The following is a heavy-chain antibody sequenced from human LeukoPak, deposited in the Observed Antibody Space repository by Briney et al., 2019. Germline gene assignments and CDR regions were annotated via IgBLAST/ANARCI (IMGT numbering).Heavy chain of an antibody. CDR3: AREGDTAMDVNWFDP. CDR1: GYTFTAYY. Sequence: ASVKVSCKASGYTFTAYYMHWVRQAPGQGLEWMGWINPNSGGTNYAQKFQGRVTMTRDTSISTAYMELSRLRSDDTAVYYCAREGDTAMDVNWFDPWGQGTLVTVSS. D-gene: IGHD5-18*01. J-gene: IGHJ5*02. V-gene: IGHV1-2*02. CDR2: INPNSGGT.